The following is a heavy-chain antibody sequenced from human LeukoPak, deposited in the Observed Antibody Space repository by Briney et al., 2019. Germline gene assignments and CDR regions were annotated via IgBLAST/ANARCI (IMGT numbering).Heavy chain of an antibody. J-gene: IGHJ6*03. CDR2: IEGDGSEK. CDR3: ARDPGSGSYDRSGYYHYYYYMDV. Sequence: SGGSLRLSCAASGFTFSSFWMNWVRQAPGEGLEWVANIEGDGSEKYYVDSVKGRFTISRDNANNSLNLHMNSLRAEDTAVYYWARDPGSGSYDRSGYYHYYYYMDVWGKGTTVTVSS. D-gene: IGHD3-22*01. CDR1: GFTFSSFW. V-gene: IGHV3-7*01.